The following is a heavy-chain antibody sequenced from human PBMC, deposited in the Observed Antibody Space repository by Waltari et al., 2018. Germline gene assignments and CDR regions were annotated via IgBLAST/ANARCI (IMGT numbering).Heavy chain of an antibody. CDR3: AKKVDHHSSGWYSPFRYYYYGMDV. CDR2: ISGGGGST. CDR1: GFTFSSYA. J-gene: IGHJ6*02. V-gene: IGHV3-23*01. Sequence: EVQLLESGGGLVQPGGSLRLSCAASGFTFSSYAMSWVRQAPGKGLEWVSAISGGGGSTYYVDSVKGRFTIARDNSKNTLYLQMNSLRAEDTAVYYCAKKVDHHSSGWYSPFRYYYYGMDVWGQGTTVTVSS. D-gene: IGHD6-19*01.